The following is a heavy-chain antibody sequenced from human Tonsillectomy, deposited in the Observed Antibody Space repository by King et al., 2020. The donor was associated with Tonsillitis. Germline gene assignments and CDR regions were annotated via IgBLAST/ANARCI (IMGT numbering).Heavy chain of an antibody. CDR3: ARVSARDLNSNYYNY. D-gene: IGHD4-11*01. CDR2: ISSSRTYT. V-gene: IGHV3-21*01. Sequence: VQLVESGGGLVKPGGSLRLSCAASGFTFSTYSMDWVRQAPGKGLEWVSSISSSRTYTYYADSLKGRFTISRDNAKNSLYLQMNSRGAEDSAVYYCARVSARDLNSNYYNYWGQGTLVSVSS. J-gene: IGHJ4*02. CDR1: GFTFSTYS.